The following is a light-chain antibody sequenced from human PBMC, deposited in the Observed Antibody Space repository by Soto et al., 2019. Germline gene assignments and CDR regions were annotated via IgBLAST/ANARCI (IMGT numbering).Light chain of an antibody. J-gene: IGLJ1*01. CDR1: SSDVGTFNL. CDR2: EVS. CDR3: SSYSGPITSYV. V-gene: IGLV2-23*02. Sequence: QSALTQPASVSGSPGQSITISCTGTSSDVGTFNLVSWYQQHPGKAPKLMIFEVSNRASGVSIRFSGSKSGNTASLTISGLQAEDEADYYCSSYSGPITSYVFATGTQLTVL.